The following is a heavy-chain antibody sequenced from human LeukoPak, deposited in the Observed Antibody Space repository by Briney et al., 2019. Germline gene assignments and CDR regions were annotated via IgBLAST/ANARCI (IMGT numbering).Heavy chain of an antibody. D-gene: IGHD6-13*01. CDR2: IDDSGRTI. V-gene: IGHV3-11*04. Sequence: GASLRLSCAAAGFSFMDYYMSWIRQAPGRGLEWVSYIDDSGRTIYYGGSVKGPFTISRDYARNSLFLQMSRLAAEDTAVYFCARVRRAAADSLRYFDYWGQGTLVTVPS. CDR1: GFSFMDYY. CDR3: ARVRRAAADSLRYFDY. J-gene: IGHJ4*02.